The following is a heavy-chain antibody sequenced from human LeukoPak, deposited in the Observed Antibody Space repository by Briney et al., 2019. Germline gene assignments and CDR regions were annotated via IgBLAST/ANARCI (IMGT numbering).Heavy chain of an antibody. V-gene: IGHV3-33*01. J-gene: IGHJ4*02. Sequence: PGGSLRLSCAASGFTFSSYGMHWVRRAPGKGLEWVAVIWYDGSNKYYADSVKGRFTISRDNSKNTLYLQMNSLRAEDTAVYYCARDGDYDILTGYMGFDYWGQGTLVTVSS. CDR3: ARDGDYDILTGYMGFDY. D-gene: IGHD3-9*01. CDR1: GFTFSSYG. CDR2: IWYDGSNK.